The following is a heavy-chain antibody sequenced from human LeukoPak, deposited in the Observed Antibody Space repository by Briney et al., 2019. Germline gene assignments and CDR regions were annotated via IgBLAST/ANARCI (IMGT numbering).Heavy chain of an antibody. CDR3: ARVLTGSWDWFDP. V-gene: IGHV3-30*02. CDR1: GFTFSTYG. CDR2: IRYDGSNK. J-gene: IGHJ5*02. Sequence: GGSLRLSCAASGFTFSTYGMHWVRQAPGKGLEWVAFIRYDGSNKYYADSVKGRFTISRDNSKNTLYLQMNSLRAEDTAVYYCARVLTGSWDWFDPWGQGTLVTVSS. D-gene: IGHD2-8*02.